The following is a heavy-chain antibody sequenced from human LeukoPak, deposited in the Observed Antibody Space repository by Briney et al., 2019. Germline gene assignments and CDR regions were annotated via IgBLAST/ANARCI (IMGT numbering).Heavy chain of an antibody. V-gene: IGHV1-18*01. CDR1: GYTFTSYG. Sequence: ASVKVSCKASGYTFTSYGISWVRQAPGQGLEWMGWISAYNGNTNYAQKLQGRVTMTRDMSTSTVYMELSSLRSEDTAVYYCARGTDFWSGYYISVGYYWFDPWGQGTLVTVSS. CDR2: ISAYNGNT. J-gene: IGHJ5*02. D-gene: IGHD3-3*01. CDR3: ARGTDFWSGYYISVGYYWFDP.